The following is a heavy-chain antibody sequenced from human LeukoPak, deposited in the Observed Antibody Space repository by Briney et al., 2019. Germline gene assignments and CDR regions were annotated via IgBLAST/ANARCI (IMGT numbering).Heavy chain of an antibody. CDR3: AREPAAARKGSWFDP. CDR1: DGSLSSYY. D-gene: IGHD6-13*01. Sequence: SETLSLTCTVSDGSLSSYYWSWIRQPPGEGLEWIGYIINSGSTNYNPSLKSRVTMSVDTTKSQFSLKLNSVTAADTAVYYCAREPAAARKGSWFDPWDRGPLVTVSS. CDR2: IINSGST. J-gene: IGHJ5*02. V-gene: IGHV4-59*01.